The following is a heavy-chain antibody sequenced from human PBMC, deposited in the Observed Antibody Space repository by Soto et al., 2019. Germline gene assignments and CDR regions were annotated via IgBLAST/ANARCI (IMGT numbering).Heavy chain of an antibody. CDR3: AREGRRPDTNGWYYYYGMDV. V-gene: IGHV4-4*07. J-gene: IGHJ6*02. CDR2: IYTSGSA. D-gene: IGHD2-15*01. CDR1: GVSISSYY. Sequence: PSETLSLTCTVSGVSISSYYWSWIRQPAGKGLEWIGRIYTSGSANYNPSLKSRVNMSVDTSKNQFSLKLRYVTAAATAVYACAREGRRPDTNGWYYYYGMDVWGQGTLVTVSS.